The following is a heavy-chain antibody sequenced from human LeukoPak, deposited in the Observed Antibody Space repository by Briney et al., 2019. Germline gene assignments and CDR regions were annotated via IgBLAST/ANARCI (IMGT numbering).Heavy chain of an antibody. V-gene: IGHV3-43*02. CDR3: STWAFYHGLDV. CDR2: ISADGVRT. Sequence: GGSLRLSCEASGFTFGAYAMHWVRQAPGRGLEWVSHISADGVRTFYADSVNGRFTISRDNSKNSLHLQMNSLRTDDTALYYCSTWAFYHGLDVWGQGTTVTDSS. D-gene: IGHD2/OR15-2a*01. J-gene: IGHJ6*02. CDR1: GFTFGAYA.